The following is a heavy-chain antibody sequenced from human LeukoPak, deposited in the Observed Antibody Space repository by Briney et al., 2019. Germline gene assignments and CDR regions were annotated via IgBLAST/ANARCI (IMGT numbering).Heavy chain of an antibody. D-gene: IGHD2-8*01. CDR3: LTQPPPTNIVLMINASHFDY. Sequence: SVTVSFKASGCTFSSYAICWVRQAPGQGLEWMGRIIPILGIANYAQKFQGRVTITADKSTSKAYMELSSRRSADTAVYYCLTQPPPTNIVLMINASHFDYWGQGTLVTVSS. CDR1: GCTFSSYA. V-gene: IGHV1-69*04. CDR2: IIPILGIA. J-gene: IGHJ4*02.